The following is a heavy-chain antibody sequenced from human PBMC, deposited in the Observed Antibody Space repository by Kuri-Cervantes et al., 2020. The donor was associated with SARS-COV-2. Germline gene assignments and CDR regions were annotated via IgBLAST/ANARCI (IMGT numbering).Heavy chain of an antibody. Sequence: ASVKVSCKASGYTFTGYYMHWVRQAPGQGLEWMGWINPNSGGTNYAQKFQGRVTMTRDTSISTAYMELSRLRSDDTAVYYCARRILEWLPRLHVEYYYMDVWGKGTTVTVSS. D-gene: IGHD3-3*01. V-gene: IGHV1-2*02. CDR1: GYTFTGYY. J-gene: IGHJ6*03. CDR3: ARRILEWLPRLHVEYYYMDV. CDR2: INPNSGGT.